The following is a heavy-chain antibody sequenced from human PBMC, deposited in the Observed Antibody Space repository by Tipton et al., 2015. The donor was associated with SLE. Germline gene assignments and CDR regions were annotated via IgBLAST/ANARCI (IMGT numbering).Heavy chain of an antibody. CDR2: IYYDGTT. D-gene: IGHD1-1*01. J-gene: IGHJ5*02. CDR3: ARTSDRALENWFDP. Sequence: TLSLTCSVSGGSITNYYWSWIRQPPGKGLEWIGYIYYDGTTNYNPSLKSRVTISVDTSKNQFSLNLNSVTTTDTAVYYCARTSDRALENWFDPWGRGTLVTVSS. CDR1: GGSITNYY. V-gene: IGHV4-59*08.